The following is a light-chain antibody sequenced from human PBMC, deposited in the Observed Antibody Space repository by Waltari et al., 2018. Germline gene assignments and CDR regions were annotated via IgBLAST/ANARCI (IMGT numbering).Light chain of an antibody. J-gene: IGKJ4*01. CDR1: QSVSKI. Sequence: EIVLTQSPVSLSLSPGETATLSCRASQSVSKILAWYQHRPGQAPRLLVYDASNTATGIPARFSGSGSGTGFTLTISSLEPEDFAVYYCQQRAKWPLTFGGGTRVEI. V-gene: IGKV3-11*01. CDR2: DAS. CDR3: QQRAKWPLT.